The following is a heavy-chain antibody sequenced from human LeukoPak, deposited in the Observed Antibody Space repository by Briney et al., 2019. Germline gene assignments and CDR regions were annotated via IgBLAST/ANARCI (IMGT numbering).Heavy chain of an antibody. CDR2: IYYSGST. V-gene: IGHV4-39*07. D-gene: IGHD3-3*01. CDR3: ARGGKYYDFWSGYYPLVGWFDP. J-gene: IGHJ5*02. Sequence: SETLSLTCTVSGGSISSSSYYWGWIRQPPGKGLEWIRSIYYSGSTYYNPSLKSRVTISVGTSKNQFSLKLSSVTAADTAVYYCARGGKYYDFWSGYYPLVGWFDPWGQGTLVTVSS. CDR1: GGSISSSSYY.